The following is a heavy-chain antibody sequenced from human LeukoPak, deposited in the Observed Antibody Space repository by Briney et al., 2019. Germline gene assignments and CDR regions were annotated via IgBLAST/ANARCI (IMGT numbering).Heavy chain of an antibody. CDR2: IFYSGST. D-gene: IGHD4-17*01. J-gene: IGHJ4*02. CDR3: ARQMNTVTADY. Sequence: SETLSLTCTVSGGSISDSRYCWGWIRQPPGKGLEWIGSIFYSGSTYYNPSLNSRVTISIDTSKNKFSLGLSSVTAADTAVYYCARQMNTVTADYWGQGTLVTVSS. V-gene: IGHV4-39*01. CDR1: GGSISDSRYC.